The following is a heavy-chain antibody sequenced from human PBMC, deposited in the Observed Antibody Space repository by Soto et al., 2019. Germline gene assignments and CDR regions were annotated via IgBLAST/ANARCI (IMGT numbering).Heavy chain of an antibody. V-gene: IGHV4-31*03. CDR2: IYSSGST. CDR3: ARVGSDYTPYYYGMDV. J-gene: IGHJ6*04. CDR1: GGSISSGGYY. Sequence: SETLSLTCTVSGGSISSGGYYWSWIRQHPGKGLEWIGYIYSSGSTYYNPSLKSRFTISVDPSKNQFSLKLSSVTAADTAVYYCARVGSDYTPYYYGMDVWREGTTVTVSS. D-gene: IGHD4-4*01.